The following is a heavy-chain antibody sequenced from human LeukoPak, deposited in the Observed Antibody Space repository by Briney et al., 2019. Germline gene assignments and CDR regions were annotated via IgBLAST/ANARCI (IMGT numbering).Heavy chain of an antibody. CDR3: ARGKEQWFEGSSYYFDY. D-gene: IGHD6-19*01. J-gene: IGHJ4*02. V-gene: IGHV4-59*01. CDR1: GGSISSYY. Sequence: SETLSLTCTVSGGSISSYYWCWIRQPPGKGLEWIGYIYYSGSTNYNPSLKSRVTISVDTSKNQFSLKLSSVTAADTAVYYCARGKEQWFEGSSYYFDYWGQGTLVTVSS. CDR2: IYYSGST.